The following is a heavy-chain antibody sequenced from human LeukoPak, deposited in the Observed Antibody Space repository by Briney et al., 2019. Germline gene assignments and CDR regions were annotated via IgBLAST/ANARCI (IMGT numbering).Heavy chain of an antibody. Sequence: GGSLRLSCAASGFTFSSYSMNWVRQAPGKGLEWVSSISSSSYIYYADSVKGRFTISRDNAKNSLYLQMNSLRAEDTAVYYCARVSGNYYYYYYMDVWGKGTTVTISS. CDR2: ISSSSYI. CDR1: GFTFSSYS. CDR3: ARVSGNYYYYYYMDV. J-gene: IGHJ6*03. D-gene: IGHD1-26*01. V-gene: IGHV3-21*01.